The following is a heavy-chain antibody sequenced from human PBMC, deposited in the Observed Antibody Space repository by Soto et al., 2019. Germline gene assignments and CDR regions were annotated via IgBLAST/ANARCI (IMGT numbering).Heavy chain of an antibody. Sequence: QVQLVQSGAEVKKPGASVKVSCQASGYTFTSYGLSWVRQAPGQGLEWMGWISAYNGNTNYAQKLQGRVTMTTDTSTSTADMELRSLRSDDTAVYYCAREGGYCSGGSGYGAYYYWGQVTLVTVSS. CDR3: AREGGYCSGGSGYGAYYY. D-gene: IGHD2-15*01. CDR1: GYTFTSYG. J-gene: IGHJ4*02. V-gene: IGHV1-18*01. CDR2: ISAYNGNT.